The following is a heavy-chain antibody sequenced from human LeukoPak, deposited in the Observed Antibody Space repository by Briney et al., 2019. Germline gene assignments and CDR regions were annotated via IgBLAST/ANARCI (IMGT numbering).Heavy chain of an antibody. Sequence: GGSLRLCCAASGFIFSSYEMNWVRQARGKGLEWVSYISSSGSTIYYADFVKGGFTISRDNAKNSLYLQMNSLRAEDTAVYYCARDLIAAATYYYYGMDVWGQGTTVTVSS. CDR2: ISSSGSTI. V-gene: IGHV3-48*03. J-gene: IGHJ6*02. CDR1: GFIFSSYE. D-gene: IGHD6-13*01. CDR3: ARDLIAAATYYYYGMDV.